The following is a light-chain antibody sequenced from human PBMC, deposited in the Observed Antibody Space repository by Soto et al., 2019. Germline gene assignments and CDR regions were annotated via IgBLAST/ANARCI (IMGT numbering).Light chain of an antibody. CDR2: GAS. CDR1: QSVSSN. CDR3: QQYHNWPPLT. V-gene: IGKV3-15*01. J-gene: IGKJ4*01. Sequence: EIVMTQSPATLSVSPGERATLSCRASQSVSSNLAWYQQKPGQAPRLLIYGASTRATGIPARFSGSGSGTEFTLTISSLQSEDFAVYYGQQYHNWPPLTFGGGTKVELK.